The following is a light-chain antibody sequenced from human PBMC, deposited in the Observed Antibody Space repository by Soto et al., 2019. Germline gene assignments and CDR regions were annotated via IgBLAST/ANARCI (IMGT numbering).Light chain of an antibody. V-gene: IGKV3-11*01. Sequence: EIVLTQSPAALSLSPGERAALSCRASQSVSSYLAWYQQKPGQAPRLLIYDASNRATGIPARFSGSGSGTDFTLTISRLEPEDFAVYYCQQSGRSPITFGQGTRLEI. CDR2: DAS. J-gene: IGKJ5*01. CDR3: QQSGRSPIT. CDR1: QSVSSY.